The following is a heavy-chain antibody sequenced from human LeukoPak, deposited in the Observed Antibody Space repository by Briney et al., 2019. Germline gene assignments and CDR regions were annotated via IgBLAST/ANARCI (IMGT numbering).Heavy chain of an antibody. V-gene: IGHV3-74*01. CDR2: INGDGSST. CDR1: GFTFSNYW. J-gene: IGHJ4*02. Sequence: GGSPRLSCAASGFTFSNYWMHWVRQAPGKGLVWVSRINGDGSSTSYLDSVKGRFSISRDNAKNTLHLQMNSLRAEDTAVYYCARDAQGLRYWGQGTLVTVSS. CDR3: ARDAQGLRY. D-gene: IGHD6-19*01.